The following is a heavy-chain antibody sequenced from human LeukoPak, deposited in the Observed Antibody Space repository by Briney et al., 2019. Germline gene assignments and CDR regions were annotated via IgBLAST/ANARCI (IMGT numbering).Heavy chain of an antibody. CDR2: ISPSSSYM. J-gene: IGHJ4*02. V-gene: IGHV3-21*01. CDR3: ARATWDS. Sequence: GGSLRLSCAASGFTLSDYTMNWVRQAPGKGLEWVSSISPSSSYMYYADSVKGRFTISRDNTKNSLYLQMNSLRAEDTAVYCCARATWDSWGQGALVTVSS. CDR1: GFTLSDYT. D-gene: IGHD2-15*01.